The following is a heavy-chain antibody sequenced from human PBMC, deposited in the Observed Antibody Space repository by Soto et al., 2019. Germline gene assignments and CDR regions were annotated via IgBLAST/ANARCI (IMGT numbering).Heavy chain of an antibody. CDR1: GGSISSSSYY. CDR3: ASAARYDVWSGYGLCHY. V-gene: IGHV4-39*01. J-gene: IGHJ4*02. D-gene: IGHD3-3*01. Sequence: QLQLQESGPGLVKPSETLSLTCTVSGGSISSSSYYWGWIRQPPGKGLEWIGSIYYSGSTYYNPSLTSPVILSYGTSNSQSSLHLSFVSSTDTAVYYWASAARYDVWSGYGLCHYCGQGPLVIFCS. CDR2: IYYSGST.